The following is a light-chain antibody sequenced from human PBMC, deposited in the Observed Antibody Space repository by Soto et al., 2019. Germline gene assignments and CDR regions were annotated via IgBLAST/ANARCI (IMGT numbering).Light chain of an antibody. J-gene: IGKJ1*01. V-gene: IGKV1-5*01. Sequence: DTPTTQSPSTLSASVGDTVTIPCRASQSISSWLAWYQQKPGKAPKLLIYDASSLESGVPSRFSGSGSGTEFTLTISSLQPDDFATYYCQQYNSYSAFGQGTKVDIK. CDR1: QSISSW. CDR2: DAS. CDR3: QQYNSYSA.